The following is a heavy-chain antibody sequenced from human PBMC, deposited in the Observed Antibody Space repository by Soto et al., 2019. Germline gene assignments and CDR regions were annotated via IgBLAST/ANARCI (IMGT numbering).Heavy chain of an antibody. CDR3: AHRQGGYDQD. CDR2: INSDGSST. D-gene: IGHD5-12*01. V-gene: IGHV3-74*01. CDR1: GFTFSSYW. J-gene: IGHJ4*02. Sequence: GGSLRLSCAASGFTFSSYWMHWVRQAPGKGLVWVSRINSDGSSTFYADSLKSRLTITKDTSKNQVVLTMTNMDPVDTATYYCAHRQGGYDQDWGQGTLVTVSS.